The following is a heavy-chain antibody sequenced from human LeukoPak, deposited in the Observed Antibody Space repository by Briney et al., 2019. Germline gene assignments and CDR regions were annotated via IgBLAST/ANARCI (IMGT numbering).Heavy chain of an antibody. CDR2: IIPIFGTA. CDR3: AREGYYDILTGYYRSDHFDY. D-gene: IGHD3-9*01. V-gene: IGHV1-69*05. J-gene: IGHJ4*02. CDR1: GGTFSSYA. Sequence: SVTVSCKASGGTFSSYAISWVRQAPGQGLEWMGGIIPIFGTANYAQKFQGRVTITTDESTSTAYMELSSLRSEVTAVYYCAREGYYDILTGYYRSDHFDYWGQGTLVTVSS.